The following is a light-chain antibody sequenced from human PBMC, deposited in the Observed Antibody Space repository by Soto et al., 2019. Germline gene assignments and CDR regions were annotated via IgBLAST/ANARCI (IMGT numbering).Light chain of an antibody. V-gene: IGLV2-14*03. J-gene: IGLJ1*01. CDR2: EVN. CDR3: CSFTTSWTHV. CDR1: SSDIGAYDY. Sequence: QSALTQPASVSGSPGQSITISCTGTSSDIGAYDYVSWFQQYPGKAPKLIISEVNNRPSGVSNRFSGSNSGNAASLTISGLQADDEAEYFCCSFTTSWTHVFGTGTKLTVL.